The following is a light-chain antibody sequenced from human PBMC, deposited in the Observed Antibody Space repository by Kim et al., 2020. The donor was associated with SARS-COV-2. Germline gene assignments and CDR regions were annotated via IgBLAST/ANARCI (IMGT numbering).Light chain of an antibody. CDR2: DTN. CDR1: TGAVTSGHY. J-gene: IGLJ3*02. V-gene: IGLV7-46*01. CDR3: LLSSNGVRV. Sequence: PGGTGTLTCESSTGAVTSGHYPYWYQQRPGQTPRTLIYDTNRKHSWTPARFSGSILGGKAALTLSGAQPYDEADYYCLLSSNGVRVFGGGTQLTVL.